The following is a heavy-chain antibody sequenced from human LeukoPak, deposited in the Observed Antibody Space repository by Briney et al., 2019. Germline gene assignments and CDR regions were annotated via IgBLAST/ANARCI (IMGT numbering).Heavy chain of an antibody. J-gene: IGHJ6*03. V-gene: IGHV3-23*01. CDR1: GFTFSSYA. CDR2: ISGSGGST. Sequence: SGGSLRLSCAASGFTFSSYAMSWVRQPPGKGLAWASAISGSGGSTYYADSVKGRFTISRDNSKNTLYLQMNSLRAEDTAVYYCAKDRGAAAHYYYYYMDVWGKGTTVTVSS. D-gene: IGHD2-2*01. CDR3: AKDRGAAAHYYYYYMDV.